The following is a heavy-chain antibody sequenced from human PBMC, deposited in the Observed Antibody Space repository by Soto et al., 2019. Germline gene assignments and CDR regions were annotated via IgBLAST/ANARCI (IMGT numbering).Heavy chain of an antibody. CDR2: IIPILGIA. CDR3: ASPSTIKDGSCTSCYPYDAFDI. CDR1: GGTFSSYT. V-gene: IGHV1-69*02. Sequence: QVQLVQSGAEVKKPGSSVKVSCKASGGTFSSYTISWVRQAPGQGLEWMGRIIPILGIANYAQKFQGRVTITADKSTNTAYMELSSLRTEDTAVYYCASPSTIKDGSCTSCYPYDAFDIWGQGTMVTVSS. D-gene: IGHD2-2*01. J-gene: IGHJ3*02.